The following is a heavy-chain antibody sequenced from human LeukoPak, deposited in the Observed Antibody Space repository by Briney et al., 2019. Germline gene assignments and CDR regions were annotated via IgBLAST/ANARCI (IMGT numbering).Heavy chain of an antibody. J-gene: IGHJ3*02. CDR3: ARVLLWFGELPRPDAFDI. CDR2: IYYSGST. Sequence: GSLRLSCEASGFTFGGSAMSWVRQAPGKGLEWIGYIYYSGSTNYNPSLKSRVTISVDTSKNQFSLKLSSVTAADTAVYYCARVLLWFGELPRPDAFDIWGQGTMVTVSS. CDR1: GFTFGGSA. V-gene: IGHV4-59*01. D-gene: IGHD3-10*01.